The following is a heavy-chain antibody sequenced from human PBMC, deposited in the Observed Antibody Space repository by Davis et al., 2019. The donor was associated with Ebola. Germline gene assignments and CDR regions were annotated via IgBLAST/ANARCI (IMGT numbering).Heavy chain of an antibody. J-gene: IGHJ4*02. Sequence: GGSLRLSCAASGFTFSSYEMNWVRQAPGKGLEWVSYISSSGSTIYYADSVKGRFTISRDNAKNSLYLQMNSLRAEDTAVYYCARDRVGAAPLDYWGQGTLVTVSS. CDR3: ARDRVGAAPLDY. CDR1: GFTFSSYE. CDR2: ISSSGSTI. D-gene: IGHD2-15*01. V-gene: IGHV3-48*03.